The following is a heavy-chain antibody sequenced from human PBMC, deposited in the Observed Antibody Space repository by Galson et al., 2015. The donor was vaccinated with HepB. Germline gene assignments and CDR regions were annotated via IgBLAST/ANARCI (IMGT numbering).Heavy chain of an antibody. CDR2: IIPIFGTA. Sequence: SVKVSCKASGGTFSSYAISWVRQAPGQGLEWMGGIIPIFGTANYAQKFQGRVTITADESTSTAYMELSSLRSEDTAVYYCARGGSGSKGQNAFDIWGQGTMVTVSS. V-gene: IGHV1-69*13. CDR1: GGTFSSYA. D-gene: IGHD3-10*01. CDR3: ARGGSGSKGQNAFDI. J-gene: IGHJ3*02.